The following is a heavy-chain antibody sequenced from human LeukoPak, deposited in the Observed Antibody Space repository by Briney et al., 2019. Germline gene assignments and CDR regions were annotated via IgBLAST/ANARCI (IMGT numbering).Heavy chain of an antibody. D-gene: IGHD1-26*01. J-gene: IGHJ5*02. CDR2: IIPILGIA. CDR1: GGTFSSYT. Sequence: SVKVSCKASGGTFSSYTISWVRQAPGQGLEWMGRIIPILGIANYAQKFQGRVTITADKSTSTAYMELSSLRSEDTDVYYCARQATSIVGATTNWFDPWGQGTLVTVSS. CDR3: ARQATSIVGATTNWFDP. V-gene: IGHV1-69*02.